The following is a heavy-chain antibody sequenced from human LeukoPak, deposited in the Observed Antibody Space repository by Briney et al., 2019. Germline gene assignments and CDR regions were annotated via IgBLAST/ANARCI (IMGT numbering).Heavy chain of an antibody. D-gene: IGHD6-19*01. CDR3: ARDLKTSGWYGDFDY. V-gene: IGHV3-53*01. CDR1: GFTVSSNY. CDR2: IFSGGST. Sequence: PGGSLRLSCVASGFTVSSNYMSWVRQAPGKGLEWVSAIFSGGSTFYADSVTGRFTISRGNSKNTVYLEMNSLRAEGTAVYYCARDLKTSGWYGDFDYWGQGTLVTVSS. J-gene: IGHJ4*02.